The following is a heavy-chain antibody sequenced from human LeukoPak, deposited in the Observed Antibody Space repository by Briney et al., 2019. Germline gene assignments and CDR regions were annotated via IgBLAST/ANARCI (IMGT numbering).Heavy chain of an antibody. D-gene: IGHD3-16*01. J-gene: IGHJ4*02. CDR1: GFPFSDYG. CDR3: AKVRWGSDDALDS. CDR2: ISHDGSNK. V-gene: IGHV3-30*18. Sequence: GGSLRLSCAASGFPFSDYGMYWVRQAPGKGLEWLAVISHDGSNKHYADSVKGRITISRDNSMNTLYLQMNSLTAEDTAVYYCAKVRWGSDDALDSWGQGTLVTGSS.